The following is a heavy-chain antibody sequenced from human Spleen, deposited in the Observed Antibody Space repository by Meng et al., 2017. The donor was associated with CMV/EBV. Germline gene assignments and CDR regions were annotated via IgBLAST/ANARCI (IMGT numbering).Heavy chain of an antibody. D-gene: IGHD3-10*01. Sequence: GGSLRLSCTASGFTFGDYCVSWVRQAPGKGLEWVSSISSNSIYIYYADSVKGRLTISRDDSKNTLHLQMNSLRAEDTALYYCAKVRGAELQWFGEIAPQGGVDVWGQGTTVTVSS. J-gene: IGHJ6*02. V-gene: IGHV3-21*04. CDR2: ISSNSIYI. CDR1: GFTFGDYC. CDR3: AKVRGAELQWFGEIAPQGGVDV.